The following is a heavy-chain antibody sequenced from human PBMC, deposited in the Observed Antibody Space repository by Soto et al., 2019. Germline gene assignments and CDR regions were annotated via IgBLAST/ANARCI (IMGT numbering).Heavy chain of an antibody. D-gene: IGHD2-15*01. Sequence: QVQLVQSGAEVQKPGSSVKVSCKASGGTFSSYTISWVRQAPGQGLEWMGRIIPILGIANYAQKFQGRVTITADKSTSTAYMELSSLRSEDTAVYYCARGGCSGGSCYSVAFDIWGQGTMVTVSS. CDR2: IIPILGIA. CDR3: ARGGCSGGSCYSVAFDI. CDR1: GGTFSSYT. J-gene: IGHJ3*02. V-gene: IGHV1-69*02.